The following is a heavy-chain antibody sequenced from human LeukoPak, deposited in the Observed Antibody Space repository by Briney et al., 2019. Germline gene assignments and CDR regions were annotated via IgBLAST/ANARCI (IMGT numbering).Heavy chain of an antibody. V-gene: IGHV1-69*05. CDR1: GGTFSSYA. J-gene: IGHJ4*02. CDR3: ASSAWGYYDSSGPNDDY. D-gene: IGHD3-22*01. CDR2: IIPIFGTA. Sequence: SVKVSCKASGGTFSSYAISWVRQAPGQGLEWMGGIIPIFGTANYAQKFQGRVTITTDESTSTAYMELSSLRSEDTAVYYCASSAWGYYDSSGPNDDYWGQGTLVTVSS.